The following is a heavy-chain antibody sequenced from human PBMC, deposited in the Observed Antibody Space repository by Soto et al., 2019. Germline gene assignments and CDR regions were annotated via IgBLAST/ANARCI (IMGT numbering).Heavy chain of an antibody. CDR2: IYSGGST. J-gene: IGHJ6*02. CDR1: GFTVSSNY. CDR3: ASSSRSDYYYYGMDV. D-gene: IGHD6-6*01. V-gene: IGHV3-53*01. Sequence: EVQLVESGGGLIQPGGSLRLSCAASGFTVSSNYMSWVRQAPGKGLEWVSVIYSGGSTYYADSVKGRFTISRDNSKNTLYRQMNSLRAEDTAVYYCASSSRSDYYYYGMDVWGQGTTVTVS.